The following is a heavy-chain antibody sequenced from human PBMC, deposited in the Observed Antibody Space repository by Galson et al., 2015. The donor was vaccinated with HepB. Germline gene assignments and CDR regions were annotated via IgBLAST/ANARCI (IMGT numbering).Heavy chain of an antibody. CDR2: INTNTGNP. D-gene: IGHD3-16*01. V-gene: IGHV7-4-1*02. CDR1: GYTFTSYA. CDR3: ARDGIMITFGGPGWFDP. J-gene: IGHJ5*02. Sequence: SVKVSCKASGYTFTSYAMNWVRQAPGQGLEWMGWINTNTGNPTYAQGFTGRFVFSLDTSVSTAYLQISSLKAEDTAVYYCARDGIMITFGGPGWFDPWGQGTLVTVSS.